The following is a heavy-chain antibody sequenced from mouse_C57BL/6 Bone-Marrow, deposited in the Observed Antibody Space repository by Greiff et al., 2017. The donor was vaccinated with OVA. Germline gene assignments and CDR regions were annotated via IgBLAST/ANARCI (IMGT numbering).Heavy chain of an antibody. V-gene: IGHV1-72*01. CDR2: IDPNSGGT. Sequence: QVQLKQPGAELVKPGASVKLSCKASGYTFTSYWMHWVKQRPGRGLEWIGRIDPNSGGTKYNEKFKSKATLTVDKPSSTAYMQLSSLTSEDSAVYYCAREVRDYYGSSYGPSWFAYWGQGTLVTVSA. CDR3: AREVRDYYGSSYGPSWFAY. J-gene: IGHJ3*01. D-gene: IGHD1-1*01. CDR1: GYTFTSYW.